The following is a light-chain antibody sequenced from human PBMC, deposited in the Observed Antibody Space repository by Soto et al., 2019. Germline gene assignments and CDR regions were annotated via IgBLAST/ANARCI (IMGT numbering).Light chain of an antibody. CDR2: AAS. J-gene: IGKJ1*01. Sequence: IEMTQSRASLSASVGDTVTITCRASQDIRNELGWYQQKPGTAPKFLIYAASSLHSGVPSRFSGSGSGTDFTLTISGLQPEDFATYYCLQERGYPRTFGQGTKVDIK. CDR3: LQERGYPRT. CDR1: QDIRNE. V-gene: IGKV1-6*02.